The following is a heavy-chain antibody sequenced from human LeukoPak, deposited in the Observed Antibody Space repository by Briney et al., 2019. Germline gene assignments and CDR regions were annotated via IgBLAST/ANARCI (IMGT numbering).Heavy chain of an antibody. D-gene: IGHD3-22*01. V-gene: IGHV1-69*13. Sequence: SVKVSCKASGGTFSSYAISWVRQAPGQGLEWMGGIIPIFGTANYAQKFQGRVTITADESTSTAYMELSSLRSEDTAVYYCARVRYPYYYDSSGPYYYYGMDVWGQGTTVTVSS. CDR3: ARVRYPYYYDSSGPYYYYGMDV. J-gene: IGHJ6*02. CDR1: GGTFSSYA. CDR2: IIPIFGTA.